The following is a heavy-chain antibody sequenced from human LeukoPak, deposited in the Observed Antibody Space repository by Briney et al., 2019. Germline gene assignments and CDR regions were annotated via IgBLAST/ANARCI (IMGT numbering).Heavy chain of an antibody. J-gene: IGHJ6*03. CDR3: ARERVCSSTSCYRGSMDV. D-gene: IGHD2-2*02. CDR1: GFTFSIYS. Sequence: PGRSLRLSCAASGFTFSIYSMNWVRQAPGKGLEWVSSISNSRSYIYYADSVKGRFTMSRDNAKNSLYLQMNSLRAEDTAMYYCARERVCSSTSCYRGSMDVWGKGTTVTVSS. CDR2: ISNSRSYI. V-gene: IGHV3-21*01.